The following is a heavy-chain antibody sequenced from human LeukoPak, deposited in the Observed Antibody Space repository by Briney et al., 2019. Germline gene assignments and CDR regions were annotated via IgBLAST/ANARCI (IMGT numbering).Heavy chain of an antibody. J-gene: IGHJ6*03. Sequence: GGSLRLSCAASGFTFRSYAMTWVRQAPGKGLEWVSTISGSGTNTDYADSVKGRFTISRDNSKNTLYLQMNSLRAEDTAVYYCAKGSKLVVITRDHYMAVWGKGTTVTISS. V-gene: IGHV3-23*01. CDR3: AKGSKLVVITRDHYMAV. D-gene: IGHD3-22*01. CDR1: GFTFRSYA. CDR2: ISGSGTNT.